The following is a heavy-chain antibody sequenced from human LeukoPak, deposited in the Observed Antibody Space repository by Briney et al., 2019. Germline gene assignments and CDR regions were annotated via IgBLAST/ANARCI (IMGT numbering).Heavy chain of an antibody. Sequence: ASVKVSCKVSGYTLTELSMHWVRQAPGKGLEWMGGLDPEDGETIYAQKFQGRVTMTEDTSTDTAYMELSSLRSEDTAVYYCATAELGISGSHAFDIWGQGTMVTVSS. J-gene: IGHJ3*02. D-gene: IGHD1-26*01. CDR1: GYTLTELS. CDR2: LDPEDGET. V-gene: IGHV1-24*01. CDR3: ATAELGISGSHAFDI.